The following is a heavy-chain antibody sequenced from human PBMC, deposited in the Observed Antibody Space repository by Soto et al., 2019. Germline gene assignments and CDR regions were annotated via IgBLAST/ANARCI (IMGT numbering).Heavy chain of an antibody. CDR2: IIPIFGTA. CDR3: AGIITIFGVVRRPYYYYGMDV. Sequence: ASVKVSCKASGGTFSSYAISWVRQAPGQGLEWMGGIIPIFGTANYAQKFQGRVTITGDESTSTAYMELSSLRSGDTAVYYCAGIITIFGVVRRPYYYYGMDVWGQGTTVTVSS. J-gene: IGHJ6*02. CDR1: GGTFSSYA. D-gene: IGHD3-3*01. V-gene: IGHV1-69*13.